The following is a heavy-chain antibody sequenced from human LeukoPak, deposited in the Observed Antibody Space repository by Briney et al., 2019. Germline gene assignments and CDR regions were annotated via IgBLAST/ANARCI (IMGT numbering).Heavy chain of an antibody. CDR1: GGSISSGSYY. CDR2: VYTSGRT. V-gene: IGHV4-61*02. CDR3: ARGVTFHPPDS. D-gene: IGHD5-18*01. J-gene: IGHJ4*02. Sequence: PSETLSLTCTVSGGSISSGSYYWSWIRQPAGKGLEWIGRVYTSGRTNYNPSLKSRVTMSVDTSKNHFSLNLTSVTAADTAVYYCARGVTFHPPDSWGQGTLVTFSS.